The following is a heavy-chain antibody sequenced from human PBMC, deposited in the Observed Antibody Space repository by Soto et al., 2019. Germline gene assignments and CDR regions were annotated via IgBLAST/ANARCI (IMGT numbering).Heavy chain of an antibody. CDR1: GDRVSSNSAA. V-gene: IGHV6-1*01. D-gene: IGHD6-13*01. CDR3: ARDPGLEQQLVGGAFDI. J-gene: IGHJ3*02. CDR2: TYYRSKWYN. Sequence: PPQTHSLTCAISGDRVSSNSAAWNWIRKSPSRGLEWLGRTYYRSKWYNDYAVSVKSRITINPDTSKNQFSLQLNSVTPEDTAVYYCARDPGLEQQLVGGAFDIWGQGTMVTVSS.